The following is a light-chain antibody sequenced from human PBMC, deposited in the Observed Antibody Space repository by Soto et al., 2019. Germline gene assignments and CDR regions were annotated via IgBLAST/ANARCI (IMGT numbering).Light chain of an antibody. V-gene: IGLV1-47*01. J-gene: IGLJ3*02. Sequence: QPVLTQPPSASGTPGQRVTLSCSGSSSNIGSKYVYWYQQLPGTAPKLLIYMNNQRPSGVPDRFSGSKSGTSASLAISGLRSEDEADYYCAAWDDSLSGWVFGGGTKLTVL. CDR3: AAWDDSLSGWV. CDR1: SSNIGSKY. CDR2: MNN.